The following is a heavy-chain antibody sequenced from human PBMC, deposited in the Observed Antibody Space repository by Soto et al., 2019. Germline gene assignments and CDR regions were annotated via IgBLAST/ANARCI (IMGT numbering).Heavy chain of an antibody. J-gene: IGHJ3*02. D-gene: IGHD2-15*01. CDR2: ISYDGSNK. CDR3: AKAPGVVGAFDI. CDR1: GFTFSSYG. Sequence: QVQLVESGGGVVQPGRSLRLSCAASGFTFSSYGMHWVRQAPGKGLEWVAVISYDGSNKYYADSVKGRFTISRDNSKNTLYLQMNSLRAEDTAVYYCAKAPGVVGAFDIWGQGTMVTVSS. V-gene: IGHV3-30*18.